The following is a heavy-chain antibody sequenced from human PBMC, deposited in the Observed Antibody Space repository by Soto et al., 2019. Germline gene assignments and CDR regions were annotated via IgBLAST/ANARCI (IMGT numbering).Heavy chain of an antibody. V-gene: IGHV3-21*04. D-gene: IGHD3-22*01. Sequence: PGGSLRLSCAASGFTFSSYSMNWVRQAPGKGLGWVAYISAGGSDIYYGDSVKGRFTVSRDNTKKSLYLQMSNLRADDTAIYYCASLPQGYYDRSGRLVDYWGHGTLVTVSS. J-gene: IGHJ4*01. CDR1: GFTFSSYS. CDR2: ISAGGSDI. CDR3: ASLPQGYYDRSGRLVDY.